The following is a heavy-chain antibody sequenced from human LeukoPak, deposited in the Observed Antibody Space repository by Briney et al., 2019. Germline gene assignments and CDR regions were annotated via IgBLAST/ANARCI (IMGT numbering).Heavy chain of an antibody. V-gene: IGHV3-30*12. CDR1: GFTFSSYG. J-gene: IGHJ3*02. Sequence: GGSLRLSCAASGFTFSSYGMHWVRQAPGKGLEWVAVISYDGTNKYYADSVKGRFTISRDNAKNTLYLQMNSLRAEDTAVYYCARGVVVAANAFDIWGQGTMVTVSS. CDR2: ISYDGTNK. CDR3: ARGVVVAANAFDI. D-gene: IGHD2-15*01.